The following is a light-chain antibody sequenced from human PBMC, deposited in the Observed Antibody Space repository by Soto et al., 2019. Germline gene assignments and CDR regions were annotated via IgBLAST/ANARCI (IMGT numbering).Light chain of an antibody. CDR2: AAS. CDR3: HQSYSTPL. J-gene: IGKJ3*01. V-gene: IGKV1-39*01. CDR1: QSISSY. Sequence: DIQMTQSPSSLSASVGDRVTITCRASQSISSYLNWYQQKPGKAPKLLIYAASSLQSGVPSRFSGSGSGTDFTLTISSLQPEDFANYYCHQSYSTPLFGPGTKVDIK.